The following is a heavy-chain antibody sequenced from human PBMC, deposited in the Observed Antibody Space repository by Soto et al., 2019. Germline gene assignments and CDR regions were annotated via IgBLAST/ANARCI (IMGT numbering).Heavy chain of an antibody. V-gene: IGHV1-58*01. D-gene: IGHD2-8*01. Sequence: QMQLVQSGPEVKKPGTSVKVSCKASGFTFTSSAVQWVRQAHGQRLEWIGWIVVGSGNTNYAQKFQERVTITRDMSTSTAYMELSSLRSEDTAVYYCAAEGRYCTNGVCFGMDVWGQGTTVTVSS. CDR1: GFTFTSSA. CDR3: AAEGRYCTNGVCFGMDV. J-gene: IGHJ6*02. CDR2: IVVGSGNT.